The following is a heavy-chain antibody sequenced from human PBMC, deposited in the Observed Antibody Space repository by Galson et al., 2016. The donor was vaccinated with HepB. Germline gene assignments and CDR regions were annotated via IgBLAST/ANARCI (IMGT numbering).Heavy chain of an antibody. CDR3: ARQRRATMRYYYYGMDV. D-gene: IGHD5-12*01. CDR1: GFTLGDFA. V-gene: IGHV3-49*03. J-gene: IGHJ6*02. Sequence: SLRLSCAGSGFTLGDFAMSWIRQAPGKGLEWVAFIRRETYGGTTEYAASVKGKFTISRDDSKGIDYLQINSLKTEDTAVYYCARQRRATMRYYYYGMDVWGQGTTVTVSS. CDR2: IRRETYGGTT.